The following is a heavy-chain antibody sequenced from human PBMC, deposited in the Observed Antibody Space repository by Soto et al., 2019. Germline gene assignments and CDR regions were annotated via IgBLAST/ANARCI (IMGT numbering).Heavy chain of an antibody. V-gene: IGHV3-21*01. J-gene: IGHJ4*02. Sequence: AGGSLRLSCAASGFTFSSYSMNWVRQAPGKGLEWVSSISSSSSYIYYADSVKGRFTISRDNAKHSLYLQMNSLRAEDTAVYYCARDLHGDYYFGYWGQGTLVTVSS. CDR1: GFTFSSYS. D-gene: IGHD4-17*01. CDR2: ISSSSSYI. CDR3: ARDLHGDYYFGY.